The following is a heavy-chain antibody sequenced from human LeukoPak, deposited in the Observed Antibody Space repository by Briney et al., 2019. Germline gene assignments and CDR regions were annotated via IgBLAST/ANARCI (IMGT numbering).Heavy chain of an antibody. CDR1: GYTFTSYG. V-gene: IGHV1-18*01. J-gene: IGHJ4*02. Sequence: RRASVKVSCKASGYTFTSYGISWVRQAPGQGLEWMGWISAYNGNTRYAQKFRGRVTMTTDTSTSTAYMELGSLRSDDTAVYYCARDACPSSTSCYVAYWGQGTLVTVSS. CDR2: ISAYNGNT. CDR3: ARDACPSSTSCYVAY. D-gene: IGHD2-2*01.